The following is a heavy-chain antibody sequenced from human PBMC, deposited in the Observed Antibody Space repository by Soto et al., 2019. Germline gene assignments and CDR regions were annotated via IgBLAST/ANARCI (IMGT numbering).Heavy chain of an antibody. CDR2: ISYDGSNK. CDR1: GFTFSSYG. V-gene: IGHV3-30*18. CDR3: AKDVARHNYYYYYYMDV. Sequence: QVQLVESGGGVVQPGRSLRLSCAASGFTFSSYGMHWVRQAPGKGLEWVAVISYDGSNKYYADSVKGRFTISRDNSKNTLYLQMNSLRAEDTAVYYCAKDVARHNYYYYYYMDVWGKGTTVTVSS. D-gene: IGHD6-6*01. J-gene: IGHJ6*03.